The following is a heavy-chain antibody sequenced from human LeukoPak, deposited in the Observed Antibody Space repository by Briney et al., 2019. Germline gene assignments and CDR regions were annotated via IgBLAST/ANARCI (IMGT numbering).Heavy chain of an antibody. D-gene: IGHD6-19*01. CDR2: IIPIFGTA. J-gene: IGHJ4*02. V-gene: IGHV1-69*05. Sequence: ASVKVSCKASGGTFSSYAISWVRQAPGQGLEWMGRIIPIFGTANYAQKFQGRVTITTDESTSTAYMELSSLRSEDTAVYYCARRNSSGWYYFDYWGQGTLVTVSS. CDR1: GGTFSSYA. CDR3: ARRNSSGWYYFDY.